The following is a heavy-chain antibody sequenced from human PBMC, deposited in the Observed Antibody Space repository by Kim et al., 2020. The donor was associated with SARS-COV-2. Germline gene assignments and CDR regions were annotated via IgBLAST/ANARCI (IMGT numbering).Heavy chain of an antibody. V-gene: IGHV4-4*02. D-gene: IGHD2-8*02. Sequence: NYNPSLTRRVTISVDKSKNQFSLKLSSVTAADTAVYYCARAHWSGHWLDYWGQGTLVTVSS. CDR3: ARAHWSGHWLDY. J-gene: IGHJ4*02.